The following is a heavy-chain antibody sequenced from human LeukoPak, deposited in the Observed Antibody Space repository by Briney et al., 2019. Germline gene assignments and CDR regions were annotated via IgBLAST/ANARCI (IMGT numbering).Heavy chain of an antibody. J-gene: IGHJ4*02. V-gene: IGHV1-18*04. CDR1: GYTFTSYG. Sequence: GASVKVSCKASGYTFTSYGISWVRQAPGQGLEWMGWISAYNGNTNYLQKLQGRVTMTTDTSTSTAYMELRSLRSDDTAVYYCARYPEYSGYVTDFDYWGQGTLVTVSS. CDR2: ISAYNGNT. CDR3: ARYPEYSGYVTDFDY. D-gene: IGHD5-12*01.